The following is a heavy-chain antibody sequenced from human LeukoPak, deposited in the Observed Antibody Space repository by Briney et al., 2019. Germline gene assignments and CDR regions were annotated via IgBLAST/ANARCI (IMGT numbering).Heavy chain of an antibody. V-gene: IGHV1-69*13. CDR3: ARGRAQYQLLRFDY. J-gene: IGHJ4*02. D-gene: IGHD2-2*01. Sequence: SVKVSCKASGGTFSSYAISWVRQAPGQGLEWMGGIIPILGTANYAQKFQGRVTITADESTGTAYMELSSLRSEDTAVYYCARGRAQYQLLRFDYWGQGTLVTVSS. CDR1: GGTFSSYA. CDR2: IIPILGTA.